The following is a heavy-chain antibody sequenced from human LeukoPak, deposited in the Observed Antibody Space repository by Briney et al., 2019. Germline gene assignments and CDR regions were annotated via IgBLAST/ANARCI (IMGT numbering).Heavy chain of an antibody. CDR2: ISSSSSYI. CDR3: ATTPPGYSGYPY. V-gene: IGHV3-21*01. D-gene: IGHD5-12*01. J-gene: IGHJ4*02. Sequence: GGSLRLSCAASGFTFSSYTMNWVRQAPGKGLEWVSSISSSSSYIYYADSVKGRFTISRDNAKNSLYLQMNSLRAEDTAVYYCATTPPGYSGYPYWGQGTLVTVSS. CDR1: GFTFSSYT.